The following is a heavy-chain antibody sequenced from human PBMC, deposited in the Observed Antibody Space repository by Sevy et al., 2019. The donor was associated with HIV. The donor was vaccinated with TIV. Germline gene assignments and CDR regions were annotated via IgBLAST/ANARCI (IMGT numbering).Heavy chain of an antibody. CDR1: GFTFNFHG. V-gene: IGHV3-33*01. CDR2: IWHDGSNK. D-gene: IGHD4-4*01. Sequence: GWCLRLSCAASGFTFNFHGMHWVRQAPGKGLEWVAFIWHDGSNKYMADSVKGRFTISRDNSKNTLFLQMNSLTVEDTAVYYCARETDNSARWLDPWGQGTLVTVSS. CDR3: ARETDNSARWLDP. J-gene: IGHJ5*02.